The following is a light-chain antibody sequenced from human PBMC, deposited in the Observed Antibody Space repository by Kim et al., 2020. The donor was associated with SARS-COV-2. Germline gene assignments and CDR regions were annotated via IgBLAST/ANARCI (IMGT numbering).Light chain of an antibody. Sequence: GQSITIACTGTNRDIGGYNYVSWYQQQPGKAPKLMIYDVTKRPSGVSNRFSGSKSGNTASLTISGLQADDEADYYCSSYTSSKTWVFGGGTKLTVL. CDR3: SSYTSSKTWV. CDR2: DVT. J-gene: IGLJ3*02. CDR1: NRDIGGYNY. V-gene: IGLV2-14*03.